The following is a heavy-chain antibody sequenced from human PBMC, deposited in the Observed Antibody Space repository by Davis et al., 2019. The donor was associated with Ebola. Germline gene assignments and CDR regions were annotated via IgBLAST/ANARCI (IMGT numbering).Heavy chain of an antibody. CDR3: ARGNYYGMDV. CDR2: ISYDGSNK. Sequence: GESLKISCAASGFTFRSYSMNWVRQAPGKGLEWVAVISYDGSNKYYADSVKGRFTISRDNSKNTLYLQMNSLRAEDTAVYYCARGNYYGMDVWGQGTTVTVSS. V-gene: IGHV3-30*03. J-gene: IGHJ6*02. CDR1: GFTFRSYS.